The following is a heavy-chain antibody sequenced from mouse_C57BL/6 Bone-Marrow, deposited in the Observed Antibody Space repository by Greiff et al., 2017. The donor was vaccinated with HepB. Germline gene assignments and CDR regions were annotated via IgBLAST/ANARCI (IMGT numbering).Heavy chain of an antibody. CDR1: GYTFTSYW. D-gene: IGHD1-1*01. Sequence: QVHVKQPGAELVKPGASVKLSCKASGYTFTSYWMHWVKQRPGRGLEWIGRIDPNSGGTKYNEKFKSKATLTVDKPSSTAYMQLSSLTSEDSAVYYCARADLLLRDRWAMDYWGQGTSVTVSS. V-gene: IGHV1-72*01. CDR3: ARADLLLRDRWAMDY. J-gene: IGHJ4*01. CDR2: IDPNSGGT.